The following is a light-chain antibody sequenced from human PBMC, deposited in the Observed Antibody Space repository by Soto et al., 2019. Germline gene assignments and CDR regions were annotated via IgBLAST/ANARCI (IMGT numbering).Light chain of an antibody. Sequence: QSVLTQPPSVSAAPGQKVTVSCSGSRSNIGNNAVAWYQHLPGTAPKLLIYDNDKRPSGISDRFSASKSGTSATLAITGLQTRDEADYYCETWDSSLSAGVFGGGTKVTVL. J-gene: IGLJ3*02. V-gene: IGLV1-51*01. CDR1: RSNIGNNA. CDR3: ETWDSSLSAGV. CDR2: DND.